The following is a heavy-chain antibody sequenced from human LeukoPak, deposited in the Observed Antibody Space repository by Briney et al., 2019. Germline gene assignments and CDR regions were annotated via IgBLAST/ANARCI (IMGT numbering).Heavy chain of an antibody. Sequence: SETLSLTCSVSDSPISGYYWTWIRQPPGKGLDWIGYIFSDESTDYNPSLKSRVTISVDTSKSQVFLQLTSVTAADTAVYYCARGGDSSSPGGAFDYWGQGTLVTVSS. V-gene: IGHV4-59*12. CDR2: IFSDEST. CDR1: DSPISGYY. D-gene: IGHD6-6*01. J-gene: IGHJ4*02. CDR3: ARGGDSSSPGGAFDY.